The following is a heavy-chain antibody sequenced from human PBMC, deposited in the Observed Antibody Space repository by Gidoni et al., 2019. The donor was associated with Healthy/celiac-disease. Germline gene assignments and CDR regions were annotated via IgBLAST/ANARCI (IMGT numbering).Heavy chain of an antibody. D-gene: IGHD1-26*01. CDR3: ARGHGPRGKVSIGWVRFDP. CDR1: GGSFSGYY. J-gene: IGHJ5*02. CDR2: INHSGST. Sequence: QVQLQQWGAGLLKPSETLSLTCAASGGSFSGYYWSWIRQPPGKGLAWIGEINHSGSTNYNPTLKRRVTISVDTSKNQFSLKLSSVTAADTAVYYCARGHGPRGKVSIGWVRFDPWGQGTLVTVSS. V-gene: IGHV4-34*01.